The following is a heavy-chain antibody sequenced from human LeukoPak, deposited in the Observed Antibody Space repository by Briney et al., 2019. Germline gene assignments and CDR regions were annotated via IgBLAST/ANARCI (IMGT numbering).Heavy chain of an antibody. CDR3: ARGYCTSTSCYIDY. CDR1: GFTFISYA. V-gene: IGHV3-30*04. D-gene: IGHD2-2*01. CDR2: MSYDGSNK. Sequence: GGPLRLSCGVCGFTFISYAFHWARQAPGKGRVWVAVMSYDGSNKYYPDSVEGRFTISRDTSKNTLYLHMNRLRAEDTAVYYCARGYCTSTSCYIDYWGQGTLVTVSS. J-gene: IGHJ4*02.